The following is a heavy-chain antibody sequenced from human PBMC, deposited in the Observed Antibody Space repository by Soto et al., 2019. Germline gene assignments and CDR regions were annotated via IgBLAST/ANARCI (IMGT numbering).Heavy chain of an antibody. J-gene: IGHJ6*02. CDR1: GDSVSSNSAA. CDR3: ARTRTTLGAAVYYYYGMDV. D-gene: IGHD4-17*01. CDR2: TYYRSKWYN. V-gene: IGHV6-1*01. Sequence: PTLSLTCAISGDSVSSNSAAWNWIRQSPSRGLEWLGRTYYRSKWYNDYAVSVKSRITINPDTSKNQFSLQLNSVTPEDTAVYYCARTRTTLGAAVYYYYGMDVWGQGTTVTVSS.